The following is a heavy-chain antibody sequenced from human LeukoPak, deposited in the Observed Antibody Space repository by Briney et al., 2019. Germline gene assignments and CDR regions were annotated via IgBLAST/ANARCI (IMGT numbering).Heavy chain of an antibody. CDR1: GGSISSGSYY. CDR2: IYYSGST. V-gene: IGHV4-31*03. J-gene: IGHJ4*02. CDR3: ARWLLYGTFGGVIAAFDY. Sequence: SETLSLTCTVSGGSISSGSYYWSWIRQHPGKGLEWIGYIYYSGSTYYNPSLKSRVTISVDTSKNQFSLKLSSVTAADTAVYYCARWLLYGTFGGVIAAFDYWGQGTLVTVSS. D-gene: IGHD3-16*02.